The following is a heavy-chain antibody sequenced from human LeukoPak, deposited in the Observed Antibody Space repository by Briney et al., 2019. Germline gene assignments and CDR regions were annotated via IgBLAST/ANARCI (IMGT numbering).Heavy chain of an antibody. V-gene: IGHV1-69*01. CDR2: IIPIFGTA. D-gene: IGHD3-9*01. J-gene: IGHJ6*03. CDR3: AREDPYYDILTGYRPLGRNSYYYMDV. Sequence: GSSVKVSCKASGGTFSSYAINWVRQAPGQGLEWMGGIIPIFGTANYAQKFRGRVTITADESTSTAYMELSSLRFEDTAVYYCAREDPYYDILTGYRPLGRNSYYYMDVWGKGTTVTISS. CDR1: GGTFSSYA.